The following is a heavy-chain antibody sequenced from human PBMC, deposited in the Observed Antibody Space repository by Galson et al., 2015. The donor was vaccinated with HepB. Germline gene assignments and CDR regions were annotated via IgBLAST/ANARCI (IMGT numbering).Heavy chain of an antibody. Sequence: LSLTCTVSGGSISSSSYYWGWIRQPPGKGLEWIGSIYYSGSTYYNPSLKSRVTISVDTSKNQFSLKLSSVTAADTAVYYCATPYRSGSYYGDYWGQGTLVTVSS. CDR3: ATPYRSGSYYGDY. CDR1: GGSISSSSYY. CDR2: IYYSGST. V-gene: IGHV4-39*07. D-gene: IGHD3-10*01. J-gene: IGHJ4*02.